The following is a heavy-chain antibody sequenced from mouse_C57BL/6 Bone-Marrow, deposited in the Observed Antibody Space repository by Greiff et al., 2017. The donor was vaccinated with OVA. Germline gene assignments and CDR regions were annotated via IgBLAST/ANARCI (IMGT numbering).Heavy chain of an antibody. D-gene: IGHD2-2*01. CDR1: GYTFTSYG. Sequence: QVQLQQSGAELVRPGASVKLSCKASGYTFTSYGISWVKQRTGQGLEWIGEIYPRSGNTYYNEKFKGKATLTADKSSSTAYMELRSLTSEDSAVYFCAREMVTPYFDYWGQGTTLTVSS. J-gene: IGHJ2*01. CDR3: AREMVTPYFDY. CDR2: IYPRSGNT. V-gene: IGHV1-81*01.